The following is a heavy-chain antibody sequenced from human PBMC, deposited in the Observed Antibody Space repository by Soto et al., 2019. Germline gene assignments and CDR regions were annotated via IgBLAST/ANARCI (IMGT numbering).Heavy chain of an antibody. Sequence: ASVKVSCKASGGTFSSYTISWVRQAPGQGLEWMGRIIPILGIANYAQKFQGRVTITADKSTSTAYMELSSLRSEDTAVYYCARTDCSGGSCYSWGSSCYGMDVWGQGTTVTVSS. J-gene: IGHJ6*02. V-gene: IGHV1-69*02. CDR2: IIPILGIA. CDR1: GGTFSSYT. D-gene: IGHD2-15*01. CDR3: ARTDCSGGSCYSWGSSCYGMDV.